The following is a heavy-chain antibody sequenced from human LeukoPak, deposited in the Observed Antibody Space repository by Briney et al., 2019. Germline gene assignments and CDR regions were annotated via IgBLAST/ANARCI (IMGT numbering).Heavy chain of an antibody. CDR2: IIPIFGTA. D-gene: IGHD2-15*01. Sequence: GASVKVSCKGSGYTFTNFGISWVRQAPGQGLEWMGGIIPIFGTANYAQKFQGRVTITADESTSTAYMELSSLRSEDTAVYYCARGGGGSLYWGQGTLVTVSS. V-gene: IGHV1-69*13. J-gene: IGHJ4*02. CDR3: ARGGGGSLY. CDR1: GYTFTNFG.